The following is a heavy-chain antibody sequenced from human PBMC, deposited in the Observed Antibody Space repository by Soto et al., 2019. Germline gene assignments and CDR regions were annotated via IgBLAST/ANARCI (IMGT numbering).Heavy chain of an antibody. CDR1: GGSFNAYH. D-gene: IGHD3-10*01. CDR3: AGRKVRRVVGGLYRYYYGLDV. J-gene: IGHJ6*02. V-gene: IGHV4-34*12. Sequence: PSETLSLTCSVYGGSFNAYHWTWVRQPPGKGLEWIGEIIHSGGTNYSPSLKSRDTISVDTSKNQFSLKVTSVTAADTAVYFCAGRKVRRVVGGLYRYYYGLDVWGQGTTVTVSS. CDR2: IIHSGGT.